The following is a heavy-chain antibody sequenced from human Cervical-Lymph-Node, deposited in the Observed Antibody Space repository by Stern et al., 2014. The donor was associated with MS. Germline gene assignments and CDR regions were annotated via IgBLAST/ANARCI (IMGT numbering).Heavy chain of an antibody. D-gene: IGHD1-26*01. CDR1: GMTFSNAW. J-gene: IGHJ4*02. CDR3: TTSLSVWHRGY. CDR2: IKIKIEGETT. V-gene: IGHV3-15*01. Sequence: EVQLVQSGGGLVKPGESLRLSCTASGMTFSNAWMSWVRQAPGKGLEWVGRIKIKIEGETTEYGAPVKGRFTISRDDSKNTLYLHINSLKTEDTAMYYCTTSLSVWHRGYWGQGTLVTVSS.